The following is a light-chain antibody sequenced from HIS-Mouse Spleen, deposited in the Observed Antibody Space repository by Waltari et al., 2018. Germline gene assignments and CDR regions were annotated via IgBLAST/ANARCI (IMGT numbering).Light chain of an antibody. CDR2: LGS. CDR3: MQALQTPWT. J-gene: IGKJ2*01. Sequence: DIVVTQSPLSLPVTPGEPASISCRSSQSLLHSNGYNYLDWYLQKPGQSPQLLIYLGSNRASGVPDRFSGSGSGTDFTLKISRVEAEDVGVYYCMQALQTPWTFGQGTKLEIK. CDR1: QSLLHSNGYNY. V-gene: IGKV2-28*01.